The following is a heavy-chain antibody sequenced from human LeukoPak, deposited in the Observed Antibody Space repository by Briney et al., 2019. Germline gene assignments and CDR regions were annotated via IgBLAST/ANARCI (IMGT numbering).Heavy chain of an antibody. CDR3: AKDLSNYDFWSGYYSFES. J-gene: IGHJ4*02. CDR1: GFTFSSYA. CDR2: ISYDGSNK. Sequence: GGSLRLSCAASGFTFSSYAMHWVRQAPGKGLEWVAVISYDGSNKYYADSVKGRFTISRDNSKNTLYLQMNSLRAEDTAVYYCAKDLSNYDFWSGYYSFESWGQGTLVTVSS. V-gene: IGHV3-30-3*01. D-gene: IGHD3-3*01.